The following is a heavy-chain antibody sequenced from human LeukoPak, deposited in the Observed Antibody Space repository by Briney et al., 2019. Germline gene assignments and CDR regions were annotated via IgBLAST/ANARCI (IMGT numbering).Heavy chain of an antibody. D-gene: IGHD3-10*02. J-gene: IGHJ4*02. CDR1: GGSISSGGYS. Sequence: SETLSLTCAVSGGSISSGGYSWSWIRQPPGKGLEWIGYIYYSGSTNYNPSLKSRVTISVDTSKNQFSLKLSSVTAADTAVYYCASLFGELFPYFDYWGQGTLVTVSS. CDR2: IYYSGST. CDR3: ASLFGELFPYFDY. V-gene: IGHV4-61*08.